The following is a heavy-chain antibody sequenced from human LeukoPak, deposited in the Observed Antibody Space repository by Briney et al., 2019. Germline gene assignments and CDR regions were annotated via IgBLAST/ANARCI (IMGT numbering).Heavy chain of an antibody. J-gene: IGHJ4*02. CDR3: ARQRYCSGGSCYPIYYFDY. CDR1: GYSFTNYW. V-gene: IGHV5-51*01. D-gene: IGHD2-15*01. CDR2: IYPGDSDT. Sequence: GESLKISCKGSGYSFTNYWIGWVRQMPGKGLEWMGIIYPGDSDTRYSPSFQGQVTISADKSISTAYLQWNSLKASDTAMYYCARQRYCSGGSCYPIYYFDYWGQGTLVTVSS.